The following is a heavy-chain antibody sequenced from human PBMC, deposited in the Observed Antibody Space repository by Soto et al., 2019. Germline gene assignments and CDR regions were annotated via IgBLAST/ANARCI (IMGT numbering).Heavy chain of an antibody. J-gene: IGHJ4*02. CDR2: INPSGGST. V-gene: IGHV1-46*01. CDR3: ARNYYDSSGYYYVPFDY. Sequence: QVQLVQSGAEVKKPGASVKVSCKASGYTFTSYYMHWVRQAPGQGLEWMGIINPSGGSTRNAQKFQGRVTMTRDTSTSTVYMELSSLRSEDTAVYCCARNYYDSSGYYYVPFDYWGQGTLVTVSS. CDR1: GYTFTSYY. D-gene: IGHD3-22*01.